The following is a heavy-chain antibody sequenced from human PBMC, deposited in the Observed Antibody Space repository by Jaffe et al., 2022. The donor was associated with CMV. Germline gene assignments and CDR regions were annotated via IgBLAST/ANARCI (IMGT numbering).Heavy chain of an antibody. CDR2: ISSSSSTI. V-gene: IGHV3-48*02. J-gene: IGHJ6*02. D-gene: IGHD2-21*01. CDR3: ARDNEAHPSLNSPLPPVGYYYYGMDV. CDR1: GFTFSSYS. Sequence: EVQLVESGGGLVQPGGSLRLSCAASGFTFSSYSMNWVRQAPGKGLEWVSYISSSSSTIYYADSVKGRFTISRDNAKNSLYLQMNSLRDEDTAVYYCARDNEAHPSLNSPLPPVGYYYYGMDVWGQGTTVTVSS.